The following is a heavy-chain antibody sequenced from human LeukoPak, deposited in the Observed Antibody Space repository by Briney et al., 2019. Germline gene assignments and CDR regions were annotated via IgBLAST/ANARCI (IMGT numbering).Heavy chain of an antibody. V-gene: IGHV3-15*01. J-gene: IGHJ4*02. D-gene: IGHD2-2*01. Sequence: GGSLRLSCAASGFTFSNAWMSWVRQAPGKGQEWVGRIKSKTDGGTTDYAAPVKGRFTISRDDSKNTLYLQMNSLKTEDTAVYYCTRGVVPAAKSDYWGQGTLVTVSS. CDR3: TRGVVPAAKSDY. CDR1: GFTFSNAW. CDR2: IKSKTDGGTT.